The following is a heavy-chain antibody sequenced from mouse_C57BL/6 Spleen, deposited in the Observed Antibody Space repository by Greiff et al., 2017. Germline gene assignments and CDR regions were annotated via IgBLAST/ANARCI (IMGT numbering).Heavy chain of an antibody. CDR2: IDPSDSYT. CDR1: GYTFTGYW. V-gene: IGHV1-50*01. D-gene: IGHD1-1*01. CDR3: ARGSFSSSYWYFDV. J-gene: IGHJ1*03. Sequence: QVQLKQPGAELVKPGASVKLSCKASGYTFTGYWMQWVKQRPGQGLEWIGEIDPSDSYTNYNQKFKGKATLTVDTSSSTAYMQLSSLTSEDSAVYYCARGSFSSSYWYFDVWGTGTTVTVSS.